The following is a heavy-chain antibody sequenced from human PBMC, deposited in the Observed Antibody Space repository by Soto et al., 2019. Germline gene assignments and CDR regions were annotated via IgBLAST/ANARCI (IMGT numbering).Heavy chain of an antibody. CDR2: ISYDGSNK. CDR1: GFTFSSYA. Sequence: SLRLSCAASGFTFSSYAMHWVLQAPVQGLDWVAVISYDGSNKYYADSVKGRFTISRDNSKDTLYLQMNSLRAEDTAVYYCARDYVTIFGVVPYYYYYGLEVWGQGTTVTVSS. J-gene: IGHJ6*02. D-gene: IGHD3-3*01. CDR3: ARDYVTIFGVVPYYYYYGLEV. V-gene: IGHV3-30-3*01.